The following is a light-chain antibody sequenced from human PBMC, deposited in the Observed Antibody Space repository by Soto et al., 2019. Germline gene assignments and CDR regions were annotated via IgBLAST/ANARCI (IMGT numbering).Light chain of an antibody. CDR3: AVWDESPDALV. J-gene: IGLJ7*01. CDR2: NNN. CDR1: SSNIGRNT. V-gene: IGLV1-44*01. Sequence: QSVLTQPPSVSGTPGQRVTISCSGSSSNIGRNTVNWYQHLPGAAPKVLIYNNNERPSGVPDRFSGSKSGTSASLAISGLQSEDEADYYCAVWDESPDALVFGGGTQLTVL.